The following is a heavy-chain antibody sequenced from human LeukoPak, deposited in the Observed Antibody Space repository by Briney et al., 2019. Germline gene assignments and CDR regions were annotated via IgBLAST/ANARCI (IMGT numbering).Heavy chain of an antibody. J-gene: IGHJ4*02. CDR3: ANVGSYYDFDY. CDR1: GVTFNIYA. Sequence: GGSLRLSCAASGVTFNIYAMSWVRQAPGKGLEWVSVISGSGGSTYYADSVKGRFTISRDNSKNTLYLQMNSLRAEDTAVYYCANVGSYYDFDYWGQGTLVTVSS. CDR2: ISGSGGST. V-gene: IGHV3-23*01. D-gene: IGHD1-26*01.